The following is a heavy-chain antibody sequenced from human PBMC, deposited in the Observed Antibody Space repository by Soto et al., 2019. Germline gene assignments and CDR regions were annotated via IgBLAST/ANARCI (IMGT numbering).Heavy chain of an antibody. D-gene: IGHD6-13*01. J-gene: IGHJ6*01. CDR2: IYYSGST. V-gene: IGHV4-59*08. CDR3: ARQHRFPPSSWYGMDV. Sequence: KGLEWIGYIYYSGSTNYNPSLKSRVTISVDTSKNQFSLKLSSVTAADTAAYYCARQHRFPPSSWYGMDVWGQGTTVSVSS.